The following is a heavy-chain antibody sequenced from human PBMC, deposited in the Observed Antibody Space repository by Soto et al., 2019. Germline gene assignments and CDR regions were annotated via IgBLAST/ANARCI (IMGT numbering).Heavy chain of an antibody. CDR2: INAGNGNT. CDR1: GYTFTSYA. CDR3: ARDRHLYYYYYMDV. Sequence: ASVKVSCKASGYTFTSYAMHWVRQAPGQRLEWMGWINAGNGNTKYSQKFQGRVTITRDTSASTAYMELSSLRSEDTAVYYCARDRHLYYYYYMDVWGKGTTVTVSS. J-gene: IGHJ6*03. V-gene: IGHV1-3*01.